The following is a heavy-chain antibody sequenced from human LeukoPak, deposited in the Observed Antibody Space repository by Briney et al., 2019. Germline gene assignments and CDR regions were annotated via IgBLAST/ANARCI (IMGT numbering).Heavy chain of an antibody. D-gene: IGHD3-22*01. CDR1: GFTFSSYA. V-gene: IGHV3-23*01. J-gene: IGHJ4*02. Sequence: PGGSLRLSCAASGFTFSSYAMSWVRQAPGKGLEWVSAISGSGGSTYYADSVKGRFTISRDNSKNTLYLQMNSLRAEDTAVYYCARGIDDSSGYSISWGQGTLVTVSS. CDR2: ISGSGGST. CDR3: ARGIDDSSGYSIS.